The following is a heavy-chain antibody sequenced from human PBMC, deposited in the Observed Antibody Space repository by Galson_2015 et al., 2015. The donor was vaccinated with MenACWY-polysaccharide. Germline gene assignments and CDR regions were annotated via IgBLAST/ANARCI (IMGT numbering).Heavy chain of an antibody. CDR2: IRQDGSDK. V-gene: IGHV3-7*01. CDR1: GFTFSGYW. Sequence: SLRLSCAASGFTFSGYWMSWVRQGPGKGLEWVANIRQDGSDKYYVDSVKGRFTISRDNAKNSLYLQMNSLRVEDTAVYYCALSGAAHKNPTYYYDSSGYYPFDYWGQGTLVTVSS. D-gene: IGHD3-22*01. CDR3: ALSGAAHKNPTYYYDSSGYYPFDY. J-gene: IGHJ4*02.